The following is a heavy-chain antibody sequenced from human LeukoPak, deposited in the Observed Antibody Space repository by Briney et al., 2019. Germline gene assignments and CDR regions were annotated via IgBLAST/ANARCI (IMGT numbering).Heavy chain of an antibody. V-gene: IGHV3-21*01. CDR2: ISSSSSYI. CDR3: ARGSGRTHFDY. J-gene: IGHJ4*02. Sequence: GGSLRLSCAASGFTFSSYSMNWVRQAPGKGLEWVSSISSSSSYIYYADSVKGRFTISRDNAKNSLYLQMNSLRAEDTAVYYCARGSGRTHFDYWGQGTLVTVFS. D-gene: IGHD3-3*01. CDR1: GFTFSSYS.